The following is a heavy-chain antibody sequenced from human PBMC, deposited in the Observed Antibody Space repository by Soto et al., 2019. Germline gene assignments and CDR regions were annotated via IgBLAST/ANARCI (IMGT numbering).Heavy chain of an antibody. CDR2: IYYSGST. J-gene: IGHJ3*02. Sequence: LTCTVSGGSISSYYWSWIRQPPGKGLEWIGYIYYSGSTNYNPSLKSRVTISVDTSKNQFSLKLSSVTAADTAVYYCARDYYDSSGPSAFDIWGQAPMVTVSS. CDR1: GGSISSYY. V-gene: IGHV4-59*01. D-gene: IGHD3-22*01. CDR3: ARDYYDSSGPSAFDI.